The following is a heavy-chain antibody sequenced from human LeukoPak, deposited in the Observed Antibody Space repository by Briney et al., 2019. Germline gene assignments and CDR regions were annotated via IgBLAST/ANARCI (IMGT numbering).Heavy chain of an antibody. CDR2: INPNSGGT. V-gene: IGHV1-2*02. CDR3: ARVRRSSRTDPEGKFDY. Sequence: ASVKVSCKASGYTFTGHYMHWVRQAPGQGLEWMGWINPNSGGTNYAQKFQGRVTMTRDTSISTAYMELSRLRSDDTAVYYCARVRRSSRTDPEGKFDYWGQGTLVTVSS. CDR1: GYTFTGHY. D-gene: IGHD6-13*01. J-gene: IGHJ4*02.